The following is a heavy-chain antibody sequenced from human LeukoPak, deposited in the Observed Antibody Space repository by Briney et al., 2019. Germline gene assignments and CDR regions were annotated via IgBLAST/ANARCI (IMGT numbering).Heavy chain of an antibody. CDR3: ARDSYGGNSWQLDY. Sequence: GGSLRLSCAASGFTFSSYSMNWVRQAPGKGLEWVSSISSSSSYIYYADSVKGRFTISRDNAKNSLYLQMNSLRAEDTAVYYCARDSYGGNSWQLDYWGQGTLVTVSS. D-gene: IGHD4-23*01. V-gene: IGHV3-21*01. CDR2: ISSSSSYI. J-gene: IGHJ4*02. CDR1: GFTFSSYS.